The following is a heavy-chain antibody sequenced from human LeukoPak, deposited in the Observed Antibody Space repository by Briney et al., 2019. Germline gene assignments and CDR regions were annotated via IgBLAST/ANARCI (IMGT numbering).Heavy chain of an antibody. D-gene: IGHD3-22*01. Sequence: GGSLRLSCAASGFTVSSNYMSWVRQAPGKGLEWVANIKQDGSEKYYVDSVKGRFTISRDNAKNSLYLQMNSLRAEDTAVYYCARGNYYDSSGYQYYFDYWGQGTLVTVSS. CDR3: ARGNYYDSSGYQYYFDY. CDR1: GFTVSSNY. J-gene: IGHJ4*02. CDR2: IKQDGSEK. V-gene: IGHV3-7*01.